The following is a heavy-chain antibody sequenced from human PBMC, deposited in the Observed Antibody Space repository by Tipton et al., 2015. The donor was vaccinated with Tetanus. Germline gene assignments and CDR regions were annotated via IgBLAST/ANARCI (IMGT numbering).Heavy chain of an antibody. CDR3: ARGGLCVGPACAGISPLLDV. J-gene: IGHJ2*01. Sequence: TLSLTCSVSGGSISYYYWSWIRQSPGKGLEWIGHIYYNGGTKYNPSLKSRVTVSLDTSKKHFSLRLSSVTAADTAVYYCARGGLCVGPACAGISPLLDVWGRGPLVTVSS. D-gene: IGHD2-15*01. CDR2: IYYNGGT. V-gene: IGHV4-59*01. CDR1: GGSISYYY.